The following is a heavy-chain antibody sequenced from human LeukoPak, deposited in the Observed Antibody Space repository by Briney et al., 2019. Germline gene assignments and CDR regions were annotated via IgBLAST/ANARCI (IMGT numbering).Heavy chain of an antibody. J-gene: IGHJ6*03. D-gene: IGHD1-1*01. CDR2: INPKNGGT. V-gene: IGHV1-2*02. Sequence: ASVKVSCKTSGYMFTTYYPHWVRQAPGQGLEWMGWINPKNGGTNFAQKFQGRVTMTRDTSISTAYMELSSLRAEDTAVYYCASELEPYYYYYYMDVWGKGTTVTVSS. CDR1: GYMFTTYY. CDR3: ASELEPYYYYYYMDV.